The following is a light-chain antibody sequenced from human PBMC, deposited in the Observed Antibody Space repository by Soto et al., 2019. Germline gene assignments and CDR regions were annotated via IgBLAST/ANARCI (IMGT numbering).Light chain of an antibody. CDR2: GAS. V-gene: IGKV3-15*01. J-gene: IGKJ1*01. Sequence: EIVMTQSPATLSVSPGERATLSCRASQSVSSNLAWYQKKPGQAPRLLIYGASNRATGIPARFRGSGSGTEFTLTISSLQSEDFAVYYCQQYNNCPQTFGQGTKVEIK. CDR1: QSVSSN. CDR3: QQYNNCPQT.